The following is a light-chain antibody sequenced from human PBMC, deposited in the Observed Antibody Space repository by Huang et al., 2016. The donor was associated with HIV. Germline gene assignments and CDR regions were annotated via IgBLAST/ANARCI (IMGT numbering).Light chain of an antibody. CDR1: QSVFKN. V-gene: IGKV3-15*01. Sequence: ENLMTQSLSTLSVSPGESATLSCRASQSVFKNLAWYQQKPGQAPKPLIYGSSTRAAGIPARFSGSGSGTDFTLTISSLQSEDFAVYYCQQYNTSPRTFGQGTKVEV. CDR3: QQYNTSPRT. J-gene: IGKJ1*01. CDR2: GSS.